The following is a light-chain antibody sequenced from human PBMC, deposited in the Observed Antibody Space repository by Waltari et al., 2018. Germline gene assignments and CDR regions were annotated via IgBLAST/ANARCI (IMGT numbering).Light chain of an antibody. CDR3: CSYAVSSTLV. V-gene: IGLV2-23*02. J-gene: IGLJ2*01. CDR1: SSDIGHDNL. CDR2: DVT. Sequence: QSPLTQPASVSASPGQSITISCTGTSSDIGHDNLVTWYPQHSGKVPKLIIYDVTQRPSGVSDRFSGSKSGNTASLTISGLQEDDEADYYCCSYAVSSTLVFGGGTKVTVL.